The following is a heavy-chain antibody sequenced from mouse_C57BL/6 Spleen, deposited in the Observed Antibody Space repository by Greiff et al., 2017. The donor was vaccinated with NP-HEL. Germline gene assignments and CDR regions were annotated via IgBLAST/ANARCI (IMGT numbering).Heavy chain of an antibody. CDR3: ARRHTGTGYFDV. CDR2: ILPGSGST. Sequence: QVQLQQSGAELMKPGASVKLSCKATGYTFTGYWIEWVKQRPGHGLEWIGEILPGSGSTNYTEKFKGKATFTADTSSNPAYMQLSSLTTEDSAIYYCARRHTGTGYFDVWGTGTTVTVSS. D-gene: IGHD4-1*01. J-gene: IGHJ1*03. V-gene: IGHV1-9*01. CDR1: GYTFTGYW.